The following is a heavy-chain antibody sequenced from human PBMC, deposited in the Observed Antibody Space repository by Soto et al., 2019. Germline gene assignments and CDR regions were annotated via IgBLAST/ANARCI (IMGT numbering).Heavy chain of an antibody. CDR3: ARQTRTGITGTKSGAFDI. D-gene: IGHD1-7*01. J-gene: IGHJ3*02. Sequence: ASVKVSCKASGYTFTGYYMHWVRQAPGQGLEWMGWINPNSGGTNYAQKFQGRVTTTRDTSISTAYMELSRLRSDDTAVYYCARQTRTGITGTKSGAFDIWGQGTMVTVSS. V-gene: IGHV1-2*02. CDR1: GYTFTGYY. CDR2: INPNSGGT.